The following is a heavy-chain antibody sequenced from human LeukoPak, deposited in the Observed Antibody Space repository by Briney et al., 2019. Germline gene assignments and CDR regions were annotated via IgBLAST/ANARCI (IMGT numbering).Heavy chain of an antibody. CDR2: IRYDGSNK. CDR1: GFTFSSYG. J-gene: IGHJ4*02. CDR3: AKGYYYDSSGYSFFDY. V-gene: IGHV3-30*02. Sequence: GGSLRLSCAASGFTFSSYGMHWVRQAPGKGLEWVAFIRYDGSNKYYADSVKGRFTISRDNSKNTLYLQMNSLRAEDTAVYYCAKGYYYDSSGYSFFDYWGQGTLVTVSS. D-gene: IGHD3-22*01.